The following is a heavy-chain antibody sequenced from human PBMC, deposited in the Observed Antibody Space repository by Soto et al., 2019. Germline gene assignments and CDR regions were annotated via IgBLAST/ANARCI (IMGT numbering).Heavy chain of an antibody. V-gene: IGHV1-69*12. J-gene: IGHJ6*02. Sequence: QAQLVQSGAEVKKPGSSVRVSCKASGGTLSNYGISWVRQAPGQGLEWMGGIIPVFGTANYAQKFQGRVTITADESKSTVYMDVTSLRSEDTAVYYCSRGDATKIVVTTYYAMDVWGQGTTVSVSS. CDR2: IIPVFGTA. CDR3: SRGDATKIVVTTYYAMDV. CDR1: GGTLSNYG. D-gene: IGHD4-17*01.